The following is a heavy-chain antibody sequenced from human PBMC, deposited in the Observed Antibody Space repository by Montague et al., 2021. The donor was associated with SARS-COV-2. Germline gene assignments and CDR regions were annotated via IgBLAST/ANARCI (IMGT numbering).Heavy chain of an antibody. V-gene: IGHV4-59*01. CDR1: GGSITGYY. CDR3: VRDHPYGGPRGAYDI. CDR2: IYDCGAV. D-gene: IGHD4-23*01. J-gene: IGHJ3*02. Sequence: SETLSLTCTVSGGSITGYYWSWLRRSPGKGLEWIAYIYDCGAVNYNPSLASRVTISTDTSKNQLSLKVNPVTAADTAAYYCVRDHPYGGPRGAYDIWGQGTVVTVSS.